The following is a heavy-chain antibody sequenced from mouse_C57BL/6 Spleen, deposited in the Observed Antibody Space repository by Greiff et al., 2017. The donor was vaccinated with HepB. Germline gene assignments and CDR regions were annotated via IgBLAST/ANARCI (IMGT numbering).Heavy chain of an antibody. CDR1: GFSFTSYA. V-gene: IGHV2-9-1*01. CDR2: IWTGGGT. CDR3: ARNGAYYYSSSPYYAMDY. D-gene: IGHD1-1*01. J-gene: IGHJ4*01. Sequence: VQLMESGPGLVAPSQSLSITCTVSGFSFTSYAISWVRQPPGKGLEWLGVIWTGGGTNYNSALKSRLSISKDNSKSPVFLKMNSLQTDDTARYYCARNGAYYYSSSPYYAMDYWGQGTSVTVSS.